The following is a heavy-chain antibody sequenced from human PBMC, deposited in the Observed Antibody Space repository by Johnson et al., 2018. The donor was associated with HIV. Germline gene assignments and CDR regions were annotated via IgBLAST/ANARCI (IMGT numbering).Heavy chain of an antibody. CDR3: ARDWDAYGAFDI. Sequence: QVQLVESGGGVVQPGSSLRLSCAASGFTFSNYAVHWVRQAPGKGLEWVAVISSDGSAKYYEDSVKGPFTISRDNSKNTLYLQLNTLRAADTAVYYCARDWDAYGAFDIWGQGTMVTVSS. V-gene: IGHV3-30-3*01. CDR1: GFTFSNYA. J-gene: IGHJ3*02. D-gene: IGHD1-26*01. CDR2: ISSDGSAK.